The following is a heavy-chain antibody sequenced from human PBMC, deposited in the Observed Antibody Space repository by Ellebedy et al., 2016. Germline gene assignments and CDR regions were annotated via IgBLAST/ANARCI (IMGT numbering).Heavy chain of an antibody. CDR3: VKDRWTTISLGGY. D-gene: IGHD3/OR15-3a*01. CDR1: GFTFSSYP. V-gene: IGHV3-64D*06. Sequence: GGSLRLXXSASGFTFSSYPMHWVRQAPGKGLEYVSAISSNGGSTYYADAVKGRFTISRDNSKNTLYLQVSSLRVEDTAVYYCVKDRWTTISLGGYWGQGTLVTVSS. J-gene: IGHJ4*02. CDR2: ISSNGGST.